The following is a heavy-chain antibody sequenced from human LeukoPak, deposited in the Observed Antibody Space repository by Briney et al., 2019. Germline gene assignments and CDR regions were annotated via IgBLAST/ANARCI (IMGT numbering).Heavy chain of an antibody. J-gene: IGHJ3*02. CDR3: ARDLGTRAFDI. V-gene: IGHV3-7*01. CDR2: IKQDGSEK. Sequence: GGSLRLSCAASGFTFSSFAMHWVRQAPGKGLEWVANIKQDGSEKYYVDSVKGRFTISRDNAKNSLYLQMNSLRAEDTAVYYCARDLGTRAFDIWGQGTMVTVSS. CDR1: GFTFSSFA. D-gene: IGHD2-8*01.